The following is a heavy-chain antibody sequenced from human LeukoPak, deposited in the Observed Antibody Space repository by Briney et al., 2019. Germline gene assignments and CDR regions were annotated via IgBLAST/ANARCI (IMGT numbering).Heavy chain of an antibody. Sequence: GGSLRLSCAAFGFTFSSYEMNWVRQAPGKGLEWISYISSSGNIIFYADSVKGRFTISRDNAKNSLYLQMNSLRVDDTAVYYCGRQAGPDYWGQGTLVTVSS. D-gene: IGHD6-19*01. CDR2: ISSSGNII. CDR1: GFTFSSYE. CDR3: GRQAGPDY. J-gene: IGHJ4*02. V-gene: IGHV3-48*03.